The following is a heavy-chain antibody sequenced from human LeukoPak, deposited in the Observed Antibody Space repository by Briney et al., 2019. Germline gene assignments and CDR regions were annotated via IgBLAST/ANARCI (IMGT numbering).Heavy chain of an antibody. CDR2: IYYSGST. Sequence: SETLSLTCTVSGGSIGRSSYYWGWIRQPPGKGLEWIGHIYYSGSTSYNPSLKSRVSISVDTSKNQFSLRLNSVTAADTAVYYCARVAAKTVDYWGQGTLVTVSS. CDR3: ARVAAKTVDY. V-gene: IGHV4-39*07. J-gene: IGHJ4*02. D-gene: IGHD2-15*01. CDR1: GGSIGRSSYY.